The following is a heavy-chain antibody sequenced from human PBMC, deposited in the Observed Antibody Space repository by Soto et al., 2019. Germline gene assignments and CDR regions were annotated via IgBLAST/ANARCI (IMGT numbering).Heavy chain of an antibody. D-gene: IGHD5-18*01. CDR1: GYTFTSNG. J-gene: IGHJ4*02. V-gene: IGHV1-18*01. CDR2: ISAYNGNT. CDR3: ARDNGYSYGTGRVDY. Sequence: GASVQVSCKASGYTFTSNGISWVRQAPGQGLEWMGWISAYNGNTNYAQKLQGRVTMTTDTSTSTAYMELRSLRSDDTAVYYCARDNGYSYGTGRVDYRGQGALVTVSS.